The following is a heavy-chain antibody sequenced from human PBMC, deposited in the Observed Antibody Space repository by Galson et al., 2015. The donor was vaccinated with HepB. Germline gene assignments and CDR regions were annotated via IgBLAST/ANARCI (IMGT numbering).Heavy chain of an antibody. V-gene: IGHV1-69*02. CDR3: ARGAGTGDYFHGLDV. CDR1: GGTFSSYI. D-gene: IGHD6-19*01. CDR2: IIPILGVA. Sequence: SVKVSCKASGGTFSSYIISWVRQAPGQGLEWVGRIIPILGVANYAQKFQGRVTISADKSTTTAYMELSSLISEDTAMYYCARGAGTGDYFHGLDVWGQGTTVTVSS. J-gene: IGHJ6*02.